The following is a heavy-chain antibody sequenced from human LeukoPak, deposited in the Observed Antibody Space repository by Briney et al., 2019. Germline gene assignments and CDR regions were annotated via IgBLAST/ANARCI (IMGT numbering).Heavy chain of an antibody. J-gene: IGHJ4*02. CDR2: ISGSGGST. D-gene: IGHD4-17*01. V-gene: IGHV3-23*01. Sequence: GGSLRLSCAASGFSFRHYGMSWVRQAPGKGLEWISGISGSGGSTYYADSVKGRFTISRDNSKNTLYLQMNSLRAEDTAVYYCARADYGDYVAGYWGQGTLVTVSS. CDR3: ARADYGDYVAGY. CDR1: GFSFRHYG.